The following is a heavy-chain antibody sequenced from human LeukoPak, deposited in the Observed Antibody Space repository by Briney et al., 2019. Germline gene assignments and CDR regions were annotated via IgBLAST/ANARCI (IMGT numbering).Heavy chain of an antibody. Sequence: GASVKVSCKASGNTFTSYYIQWVRQAPGQGLEWMGIINPSGGGTSYAQKFQGRVTMTRDTSTSTVYMELSSLRSGDTAVYYCARGGYYYASAWGQGTLVTVSS. CDR3: ARGGYYYASA. CDR1: GNTFTSYY. CDR2: INPSGGGT. V-gene: IGHV1-46*01. J-gene: IGHJ5*02. D-gene: IGHD3-10*01.